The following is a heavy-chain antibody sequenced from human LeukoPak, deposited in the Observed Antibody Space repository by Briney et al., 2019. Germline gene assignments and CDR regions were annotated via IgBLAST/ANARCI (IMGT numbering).Heavy chain of an antibody. J-gene: IGHJ5*02. CDR1: GFTFNDYY. Sequence: GGSLRLPRAASGFTFNDYYMSWIRQAPGKGLEWLSYINIGGTNTHYADSVKGRFTISRDNAKKSLYLEMNNLRAEDTAVYYCATDGAGFDTWGQGVLVTVSS. CDR2: INIGGTNT. CDR3: ATDGAGFDT. V-gene: IGHV3-11*01.